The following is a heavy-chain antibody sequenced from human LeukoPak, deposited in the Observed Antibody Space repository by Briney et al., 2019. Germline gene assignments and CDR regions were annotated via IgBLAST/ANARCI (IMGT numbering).Heavy chain of an antibody. CDR2: ISYDGSNK. V-gene: IGHV3-30*18. CDR3: AKDYYDISGSRYDF. J-gene: IGHJ4*02. Sequence: PGRSLRLSCAASGFTFSSYGMHWVRQAPGKGLEWVAVISYDGSNKYYADSVKGRFTISRDNSKNTLYLQMNSLRAEDTAVYYCAKDYYDISGSRYDFWGQGTLVTVSS. CDR1: GFTFSSYG. D-gene: IGHD3-22*01.